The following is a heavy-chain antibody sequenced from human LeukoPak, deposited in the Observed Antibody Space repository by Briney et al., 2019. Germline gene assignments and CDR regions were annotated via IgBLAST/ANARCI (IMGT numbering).Heavy chain of an antibody. V-gene: IGHV4-59*12. J-gene: IGHJ5*02. CDR1: GGSISSYY. D-gene: IGHD5-12*01. CDR3: ASGSSGYDP. CDR2: MYHSGST. Sequence: PSETLSLTCTVSGGSISSYYWSWIRQPPGKGLEWIGSMYHSGSTNYNPSLKSRVTMSVDTSKNQFSLKLSSVTAADTAVYFCASGSSGYDPWGQGTLVTVSS.